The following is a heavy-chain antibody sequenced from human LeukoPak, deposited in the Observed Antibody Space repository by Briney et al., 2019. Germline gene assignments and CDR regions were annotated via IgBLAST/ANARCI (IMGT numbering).Heavy chain of an antibody. CDR1: GFTFSDYY. CDR2: ITNSGSTI. J-gene: IGHJ3*02. Sequence: PGGSLRLSCAASGFTFSDYYMSWIRQAPGKGLEWVSYITNSGSTIYYADSVKGRFTISRDNAKNSLYLQMNSLRAEDTAVYYCARKGSDYYGSGSYVWGDDAFDIWGQGTMVTVSS. CDR3: ARKGSDYYGSGSYVWGDDAFDI. D-gene: IGHD3-10*01. V-gene: IGHV3-11*04.